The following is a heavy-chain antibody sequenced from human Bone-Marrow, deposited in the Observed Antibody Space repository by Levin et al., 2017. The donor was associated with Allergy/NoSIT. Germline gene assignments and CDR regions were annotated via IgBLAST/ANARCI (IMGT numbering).Heavy chain of an antibody. Sequence: GESLKISCAASGFRFSDYYMNWIRQAPGKGLEWVAYISSSGITIKYGDSVKGRFAISRDNAKNSLYLQMNSLKADDTAVYFCARGVSPIYGMDVWGQGTTVTVSS. CDR3: ARGVSPIYGMDV. V-gene: IGHV3-11*01. J-gene: IGHJ6*02. CDR1: GFRFSDYY. CDR2: ISSSGITI. D-gene: IGHD5/OR15-5a*01.